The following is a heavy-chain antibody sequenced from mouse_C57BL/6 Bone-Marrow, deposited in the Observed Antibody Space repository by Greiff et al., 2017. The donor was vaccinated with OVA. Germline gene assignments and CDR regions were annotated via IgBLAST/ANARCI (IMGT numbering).Heavy chain of an antibody. CDR3: AVYYDYEGYFDY. V-gene: IGHV1-63*01. CDR1: GYTFTNYW. D-gene: IGHD2-4*01. J-gene: IGHJ2*01. Sequence: VKLMESGAELVRPGTSVKMSCKASGYTFTNYWIGWAKQRPGHGLEWIGDIYPGGGYTNYNEKFKGKATLTADKSSSTAYMQFSSLTSEDSAIYYCAVYYDYEGYFDYWGQGTTLTVSS. CDR2: IYPGGGYT.